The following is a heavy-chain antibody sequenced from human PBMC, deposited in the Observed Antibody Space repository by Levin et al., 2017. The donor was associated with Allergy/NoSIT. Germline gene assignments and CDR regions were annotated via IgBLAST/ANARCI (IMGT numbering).Heavy chain of an antibody. D-gene: IGHD6-19*01. Sequence: SQTLSLTCAVSGASISSSSYYWGWVRQPPGKGLEWIGSISYSGNTYYNPSLKSRLTISVDTSKNHFSLNLNSVTAADTAVYYCVSGRNGWYGVGSYWGQGTLVTVSS. J-gene: IGHJ4*02. CDR3: VSGRNGWYGVGSY. V-gene: IGHV4-39*01. CDR2: ISYSGNT. CDR1: GASISSSSYY.